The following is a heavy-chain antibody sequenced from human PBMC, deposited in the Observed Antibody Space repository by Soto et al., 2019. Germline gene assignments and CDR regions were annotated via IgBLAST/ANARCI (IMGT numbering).Heavy chain of an antibody. CDR1: GGSISSYY. CDR3: ARVLGEKQLVRYWYFDL. J-gene: IGHJ2*01. V-gene: IGHV4-59*01. Sequence: QVQLQESGPGLVKPSETLSLTCTVSGGSISSYYWSWIRQPPGKVLEWIGYIYYSGSTNYNPSLLIRVTISVDTSKNQFSLKLSSVTAADTAVYYCARVLGEKQLVRYWYFDLWGRGTLVTVSS. CDR2: IYYSGST. D-gene: IGHD6-13*01.